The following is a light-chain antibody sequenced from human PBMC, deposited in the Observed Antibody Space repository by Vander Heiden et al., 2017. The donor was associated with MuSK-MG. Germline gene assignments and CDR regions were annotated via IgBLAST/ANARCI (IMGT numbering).Light chain of an antibody. Sequence: EIVMTQSPATLSVSPGERATLSCRASQSVSSNLAWYQQKPGQAPRLLIYGASTRATGIPARFSGSGYGTEFTLTISSRQSEDFAVYYCQHYNNWPPDTFGQGTKLEIK. J-gene: IGKJ2*01. CDR1: QSVSSN. V-gene: IGKV3-15*01. CDR2: GAS. CDR3: QHYNNWPPDT.